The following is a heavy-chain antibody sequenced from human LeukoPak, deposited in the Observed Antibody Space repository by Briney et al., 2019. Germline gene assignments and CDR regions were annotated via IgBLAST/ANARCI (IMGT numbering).Heavy chain of an antibody. J-gene: IGHJ5*02. CDR2: IYYSGST. Sequence: PSETLSLTCTVSGGSISSSSYYWGWIRQPPGKGLEWIGSIYYSGSTYYNPSLKSRVTISVDTSKNQFSLKLSSVTAADTAVYYCARLVRSSSLPANWFDPWGQGTLVTVSS. CDR3: ARLVRSSSLPANWFDP. V-gene: IGHV4-39*01. D-gene: IGHD6-13*01. CDR1: GGSISSSSYY.